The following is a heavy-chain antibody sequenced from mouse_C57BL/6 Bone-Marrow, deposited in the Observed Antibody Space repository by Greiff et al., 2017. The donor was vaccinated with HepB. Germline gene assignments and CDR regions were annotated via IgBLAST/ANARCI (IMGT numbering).Heavy chain of an antibody. CDR1: GFNIKDDY. CDR3: TTAPITTVVAPYSFDY. J-gene: IGHJ2*01. CDR2: IDPENGDT. Sequence: EVHLVESGAELVRPGASVKLSCTASGFNIKDDYMHWVKQRPEQGLEWIGWIDPENGDTEYASKFQGKATLTADTASNTAYLQLSSLTSEETAVYYCTTAPITTVVAPYSFDYWGQGTTLTVSS. D-gene: IGHD1-1*01. V-gene: IGHV14-4*01.